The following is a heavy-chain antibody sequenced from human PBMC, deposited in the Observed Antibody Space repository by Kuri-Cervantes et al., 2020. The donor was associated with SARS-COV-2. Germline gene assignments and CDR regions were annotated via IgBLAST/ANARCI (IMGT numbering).Heavy chain of an antibody. CDR1: GGSTSSSSYY. Sequence: GSLRLSCTVSGGSTSSSSYYWGWIRQPPGKGLEWIGSIYYSGSTYYNPSLKSRVTISVDTSKNQFSLKLSSVTAADTAVYYCARVTGSSSWYDSRPNHNWFDPWGQGTLVTVSS. V-gene: IGHV4-39*07. D-gene: IGHD6-13*01. CDR3: ARVTGSSSWYDSRPNHNWFDP. J-gene: IGHJ5*02. CDR2: IYYSGST.